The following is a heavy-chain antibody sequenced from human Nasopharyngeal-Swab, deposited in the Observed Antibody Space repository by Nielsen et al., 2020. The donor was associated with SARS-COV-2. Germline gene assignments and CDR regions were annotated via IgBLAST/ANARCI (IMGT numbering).Heavy chain of an antibody. Sequence: SQTLSLTGAISGDSVSSSSAAWNWIRQSPSRGLEWLGRTYYRSKWYNDYAVSVKSRITINPDTSKNQFSLHLNSVTPEDTAAYYCARARGAYGDYYYYYYTDVWGKGTTVTVSS. CDR3: ARARGAYGDYYYYYYTDV. V-gene: IGHV6-1*01. CDR2: TYYRSKWYN. D-gene: IGHD4-17*01. CDR1: GDSVSSSSAA. J-gene: IGHJ6*03.